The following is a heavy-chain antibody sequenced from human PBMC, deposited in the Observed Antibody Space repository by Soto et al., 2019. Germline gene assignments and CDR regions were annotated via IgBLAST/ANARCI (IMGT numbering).Heavy chain of an antibody. CDR3: AREVVAASYYYYYGMDV. J-gene: IGHJ6*02. V-gene: IGHV1-2*02. CDR1: GYTFTDYY. Sequence: GSSVKVSCKASGYTFTDYYIHWVRQAPGQGLEWMGWINPNTGDTNYAQKFQGRVTMTRDTSISTAYMELSRLRSDDTAVYYCAREVVAASYYYYYGMDVWGQGTTVTVSS. CDR2: INPNTGDT. D-gene: IGHD2-15*01.